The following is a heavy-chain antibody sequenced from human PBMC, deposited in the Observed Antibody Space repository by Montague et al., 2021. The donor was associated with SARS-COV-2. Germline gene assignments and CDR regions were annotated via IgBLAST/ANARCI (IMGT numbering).Heavy chain of an antibody. J-gene: IGHJ4*02. D-gene: IGHD2-15*01. V-gene: IGHV4-39*07. CDR1: RDSISSHNYF. Sequence: SETLSLTCTVSRDSISSHNYFWAWVRQPPGKGLEWIGSVDYSGLTFYNPSLESRVTISVDTSKKQFSLNLRSVTAADTAVYFCGRVILSATSNPFDCWGPGTLVTVSS. CDR3: GRVILSATSNPFDC. CDR2: VDYSGLT.